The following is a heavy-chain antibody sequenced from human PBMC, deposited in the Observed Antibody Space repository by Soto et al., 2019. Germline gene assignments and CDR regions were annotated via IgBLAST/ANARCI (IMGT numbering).Heavy chain of an antibody. D-gene: IGHD3-9*01. V-gene: IGHV3-21*01. CDR1: GFTFSSYS. CDR3: ARDRLQLRYFDLEPD. J-gene: IGHJ4*02. Sequence: EVQLVESGGGLVKPGGSLRLSCAASGFTFSSYSMNWVRQAPGKGLEWVSSISSSSSYIYYADSVKGRFTISRDNAKNSPYLQMNSLRAEDTAVYYCARDRLQLRYFDLEPDWGQGTLVTVSS. CDR2: ISSSSSYI.